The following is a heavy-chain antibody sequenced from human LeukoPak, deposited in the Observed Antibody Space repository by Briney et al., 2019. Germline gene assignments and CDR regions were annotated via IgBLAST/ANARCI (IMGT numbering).Heavy chain of an antibody. J-gene: IGHJ3*02. Sequence: GGSLRLSCAASGFTFSSYAMSWVRQAPGKGLEWVSAISGSGGSTYYADSVKGRFTISRDNAKNSLYLQMNSLRAEDTAVYYCAREWFGIWNAFDIWGQGTMVTVSS. CDR2: ISGSGGST. D-gene: IGHD3-10*01. V-gene: IGHV3-23*01. CDR1: GFTFSSYA. CDR3: AREWFGIWNAFDI.